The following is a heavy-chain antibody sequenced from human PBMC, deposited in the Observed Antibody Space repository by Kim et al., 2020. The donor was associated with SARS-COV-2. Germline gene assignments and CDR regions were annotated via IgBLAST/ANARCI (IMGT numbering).Heavy chain of an antibody. D-gene: IGHD1-26*01. CDR2: INAGNGNT. J-gene: IGHJ4*02. Sequence: ASVKVSCKASGYTFTSYAMHWVRQAPGQRLEWMGWINAGNGNTKYSQKFQGRVTITRDTSASTAYMELSSLRSEDTAVYYCARTLVGATSGDYWGQGTLVTVSS. CDR3: ARTLVGATSGDY. V-gene: IGHV1-3*01. CDR1: GYTFTSYA.